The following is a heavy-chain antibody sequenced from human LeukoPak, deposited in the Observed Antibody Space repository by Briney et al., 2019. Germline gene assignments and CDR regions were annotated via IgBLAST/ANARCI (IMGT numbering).Heavy chain of an antibody. Sequence: GGSLRLSCAASGFTFSSYSMNWVRQAPGKGLEWVSSISSSSSYIYYADSVKGRFTISRDNAKNSLYLQMNSLRAEDTAVYYCARSITIFGVVIIHYGMDVWGQGTTVTVS. D-gene: IGHD3-3*01. V-gene: IGHV3-21*01. CDR2: ISSSSSYI. CDR1: GFTFSSYS. CDR3: ARSITIFGVVIIHYGMDV. J-gene: IGHJ6*02.